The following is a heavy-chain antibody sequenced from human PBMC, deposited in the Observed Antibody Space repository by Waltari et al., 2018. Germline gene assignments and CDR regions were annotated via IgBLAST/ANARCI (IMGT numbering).Heavy chain of an antibody. CDR2: IIPIFGTA. Sequence: QVQLVQSGVEVKKPGSSVKVSCTASGGTFSSYAISWVRQAPGKGLEWMGGIIPIFGTANYAQKFQGRVTITTDESTSTAYMELSSLRSEDTAVYYCARGSVDIVATHYYYMDVWGKGTTVTVSS. CDR1: GGTFSSYA. D-gene: IGHD5-12*01. J-gene: IGHJ6*03. V-gene: IGHV1-69*05. CDR3: ARGSVDIVATHYYYMDV.